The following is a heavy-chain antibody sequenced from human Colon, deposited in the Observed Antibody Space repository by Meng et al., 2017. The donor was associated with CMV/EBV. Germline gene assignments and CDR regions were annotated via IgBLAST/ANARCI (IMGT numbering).Heavy chain of an antibody. J-gene: IGHJ4*02. Sequence: GESLKISCAASGFDFSKYGIHWVRQPPGKGLEWVAFIQYDGRNEYYVDTVRGRFTISRDNSKNTLYLQMNSLRAEDTAVYYCAKDLDGQQLDFDVDYWGQGTLVTVSS. CDR2: IQYDGRNE. V-gene: IGHV3-30*02. CDR3: AKDLDGQQLDFDVDY. CDR1: GFDFSKYG. D-gene: IGHD6-13*01.